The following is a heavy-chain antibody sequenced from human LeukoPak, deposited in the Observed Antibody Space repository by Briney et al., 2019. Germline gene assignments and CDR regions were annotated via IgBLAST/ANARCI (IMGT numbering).Heavy chain of an antibody. Sequence: GGSLRLSCAASGFTVSSNYMSWVRQAPGKGLEWVSVIYSGGSTYYADSVKGRFTISRGNSKNTLYLQMNSLRAEDTAVYYCASLKTYYDFWSGYYHYFDYWGQGTLVTVSS. CDR2: IYSGGST. J-gene: IGHJ4*02. D-gene: IGHD3-3*01. CDR1: GFTVSSNY. V-gene: IGHV3-53*01. CDR3: ASLKTYYDFWSGYYHYFDY.